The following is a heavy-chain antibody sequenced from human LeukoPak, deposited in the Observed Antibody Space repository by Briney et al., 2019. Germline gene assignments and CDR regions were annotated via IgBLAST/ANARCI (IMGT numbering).Heavy chain of an antibody. CDR2: IKQDGSEK. J-gene: IGHJ6*03. D-gene: IGHD3-3*01. Sequence: PGGSLRLSCAASGFTFSSYWMSWVRQAPGKGLEWVANIKQDGSEKYYVDSVKGRFTISRDNAKNSLYLQMNSLRAEDTAVYYCARDRVTIFGVVTSYYYMDVWGKGTTVTVSS. CDR3: ARDRVTIFGVVTSYYYMDV. V-gene: IGHV3-7*01. CDR1: GFTFSSYW.